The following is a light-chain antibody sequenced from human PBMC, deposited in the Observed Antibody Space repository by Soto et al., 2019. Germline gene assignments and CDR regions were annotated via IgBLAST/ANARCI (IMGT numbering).Light chain of an antibody. CDR3: QQYGSSPET. Sequence: ELVLTQSPGTLSLSPGERATLSCRASQSVSSAYLAWCQQKPGQAPRLLIYDVSSRATGIPDRFSGSGSGTDFTLTVSRLEPEDFAVYYCQQYGSSPETFGQGTKVDIK. CDR2: DVS. CDR1: QSVSSAY. V-gene: IGKV3-20*01. J-gene: IGKJ1*01.